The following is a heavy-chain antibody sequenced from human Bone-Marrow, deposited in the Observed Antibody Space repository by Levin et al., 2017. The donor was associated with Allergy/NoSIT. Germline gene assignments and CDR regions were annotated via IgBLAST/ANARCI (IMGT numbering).Heavy chain of an antibody. CDR2: IYSVGTT. V-gene: IGHV3-53*01. CDR1: GFTVSTNY. CDR3: ARNPGSTNWS. J-gene: IGHJ4*02. D-gene: IGHD6-13*01. Sequence: GGSLRLSCAASGFTVSTNYMSWVRQPPGKGLEWVSLIYSVGTTHYADSVRGRFTISRDHSENTLYLQMNNLRAEDTAVYYCARNPGSTNWSWGQGTLVTVSS.